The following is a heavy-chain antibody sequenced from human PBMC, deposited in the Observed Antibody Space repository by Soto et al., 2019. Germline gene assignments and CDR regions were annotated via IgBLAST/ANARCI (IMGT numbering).Heavy chain of an antibody. Sequence: QVQLQESGPGLVKPSGTLSLTCAVSSGSISSSNWWSWVRQPPGKGLEWIGEIYHSGSTNYNPSLNSRVTISVDKSKNQFSLKLSSVTAADTAVYYCARVTKYYDILTGYGSYGNWFDPWGQGTLVTVSS. CDR3: ARVTKYYDILTGYGSYGNWFDP. J-gene: IGHJ5*02. D-gene: IGHD3-9*01. CDR2: IYHSGST. V-gene: IGHV4-4*02. CDR1: SGSISSSNW.